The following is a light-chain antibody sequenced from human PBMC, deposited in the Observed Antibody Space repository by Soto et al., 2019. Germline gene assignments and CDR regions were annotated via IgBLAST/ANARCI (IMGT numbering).Light chain of an antibody. CDR2: NNN. CDR3: AGWDDSLNGWV. Sequence: QAVVTQPPSESGTPGQRVTISCSGSSSNIGSNTVNWYQQLPGTAPKLLIYNNNQRPSGVPDRFSGSKSATSASLAISGLQSEDEADYYCAGWDDSLNGWVFGGGTKVTVL. V-gene: IGLV1-44*01. CDR1: SSNIGSNT. J-gene: IGLJ3*02.